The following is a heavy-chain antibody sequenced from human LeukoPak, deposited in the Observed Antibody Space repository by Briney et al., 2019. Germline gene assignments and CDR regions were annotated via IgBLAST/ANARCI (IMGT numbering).Heavy chain of an antibody. CDR3: AVLWFGELLPIDY. D-gene: IGHD3-10*01. CDR1: GFTFSSYS. V-gene: IGHV3-21*01. CDR2: ISSSSSYI. Sequence: GGFLRLSCAASGFTFSSYSMNWVRQAPGKGLEWVSSISSSSSYIYYADSVKGRFTISRDNAKNSLYLQMNSLRAEDTAVYYCAVLWFGELLPIDYWGQGTLVTVSP. J-gene: IGHJ4*02.